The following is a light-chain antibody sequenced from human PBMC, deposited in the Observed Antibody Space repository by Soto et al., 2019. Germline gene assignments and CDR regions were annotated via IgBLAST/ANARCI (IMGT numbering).Light chain of an antibody. Sequence: QSVLTQPPSASGTPGQMVTISCSGSSSNIGSNTANWYQQLPGMAPKLLIYNNSQRPSGVPDRFSGSKSGTSASLAISGLQSEDEADYYCAAWDDSLRGLEFGGGTKVTVL. CDR3: AAWDDSLRGLE. CDR2: NNS. V-gene: IGLV1-44*01. J-gene: IGLJ2*01. CDR1: SSNIGSNT.